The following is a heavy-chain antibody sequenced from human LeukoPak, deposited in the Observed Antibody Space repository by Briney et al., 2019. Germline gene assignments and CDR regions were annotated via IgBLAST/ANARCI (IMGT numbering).Heavy chain of an antibody. CDR3: ARDSMVRGVIRSLGY. J-gene: IGHJ4*02. CDR2: ISAYNGNT. Sequence: ASVKVSCKASGYTFTSYGISWVRQAPGQGLEWMGWISAYNGNTNYAQKLQGRVTMTTDTSTSTAYMELRSLRSDDTAVYYCARDSMVRGVIRSLGYWGQGTLVTVSS. D-gene: IGHD3-10*01. CDR1: GYTFTSYG. V-gene: IGHV1-18*01.